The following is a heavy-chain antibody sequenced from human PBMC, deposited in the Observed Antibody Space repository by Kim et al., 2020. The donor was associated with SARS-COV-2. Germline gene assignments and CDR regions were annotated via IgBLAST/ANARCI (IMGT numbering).Heavy chain of an antibody. J-gene: IGHJ4*01. V-gene: IGHV3-23*01. CDR1: GFTFSSYV. CDR3: AKDADFGREPVEGFDH. CDR2: IDSRLNT. Sequence: GGSLRLSCAASGFTFSSYVMSWVRQVPGKGLEWVSTIDSRLNTFYADSMKGRFTVSRDNSMNTLYLQLNSLTAEDTAKYHCAKDADFGREPVEGFDHWG. D-gene: IGHD1-26*01.